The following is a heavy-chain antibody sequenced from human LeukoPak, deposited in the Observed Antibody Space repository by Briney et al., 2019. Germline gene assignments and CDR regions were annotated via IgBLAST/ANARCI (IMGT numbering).Heavy chain of an antibody. Sequence: PGGSLRLSCAASGFTFSSYWMTWVRQAPGKGLEWVANINQDGSEKYYVDSVKGRFTISRDNAKNSLYLQMNSLRAEDTAVYYCASGTYSCDYWGQGTLVTVSS. CDR2: INQDGSEK. V-gene: IGHV3-7*03. CDR1: GFTFSSYW. CDR3: ASGTYSCDY. D-gene: IGHD2-21*01. J-gene: IGHJ4*02.